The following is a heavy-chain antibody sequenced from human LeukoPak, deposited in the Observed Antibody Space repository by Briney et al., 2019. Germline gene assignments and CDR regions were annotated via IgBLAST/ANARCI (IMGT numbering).Heavy chain of an antibody. CDR1: GFTFSSYS. J-gene: IGHJ4*02. CDR2: IRYDGSNK. CDR3: AKSGEQIAVAGSFDY. D-gene: IGHD6-19*01. Sequence: GGSLRLSCAASGFTFSSYSMHWVRQAPGKGLEWVAFIRYDGSNKYYADSVKGRFTIPRDNSKNTLYLQMNSLRAEDTAVYYFAKSGEQIAVAGSFDYWGQGTLVTVSS. V-gene: IGHV3-30*02.